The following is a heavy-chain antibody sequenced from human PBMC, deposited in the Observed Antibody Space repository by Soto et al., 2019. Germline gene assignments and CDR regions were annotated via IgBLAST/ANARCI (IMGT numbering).Heavy chain of an antibody. Sequence: PSQTLSLTCAISGDRVSSNNPAWNWIRQCPSRGLEWLGRTYFRSKWYNDYAVSVKSRITITPATSKSQFSLQLKSVTPEDTAVYYCARHYGSGSYSAAFDIWGQGTMVTVSS. CDR1: GDRVSSNNPA. D-gene: IGHD3-10*01. CDR3: ARHYGSGSYSAAFDI. J-gene: IGHJ3*02. V-gene: IGHV6-1*01. CDR2: TYFRSKWYN.